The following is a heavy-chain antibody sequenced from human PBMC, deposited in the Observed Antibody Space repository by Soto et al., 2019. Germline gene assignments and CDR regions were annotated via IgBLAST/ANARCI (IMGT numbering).Heavy chain of an antibody. CDR2: IYYSGST. D-gene: IGHD3-10*01. CDR3: ARCEETLWFGELLLYGFDP. CDR1: GGSISSYY. V-gene: IGHV4-59*01. Sequence: PSETLSLTCTVSGGSISSYYWSWIRQPPGKGLEGSGYIYYSGSTNYNPSLKSRVTISVDTSKNQFSLKLGSVTAADTGVYYCARCEETLWFGELLLYGFDPWGQGTLVTVSS. J-gene: IGHJ5*02.